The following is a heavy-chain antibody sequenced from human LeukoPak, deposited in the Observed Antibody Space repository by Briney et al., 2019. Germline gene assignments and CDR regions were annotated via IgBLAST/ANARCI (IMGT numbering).Heavy chain of an antibody. Sequence: ASVKVSCKVSGYTLTVLSMHWVQQAPGKGLEWMGGFDPEDGETIYAQKFQGRVTMTGDTSTDTAYMELGSLRSEDTAVYYCATDSGVAALDVWGKGTTVTVSS. V-gene: IGHV1-24*01. CDR3: ATDSGVAALDV. CDR2: FDPEDGET. CDR1: GYTLTVLS. J-gene: IGHJ6*04. D-gene: IGHD6-13*01.